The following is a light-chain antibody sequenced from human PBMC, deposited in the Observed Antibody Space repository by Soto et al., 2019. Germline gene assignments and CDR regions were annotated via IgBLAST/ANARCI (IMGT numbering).Light chain of an antibody. CDR2: EVT. CDR3: CSDAGSSTHYV. V-gene: IGLV2-23*02. Sequence: QSALTQPASVSGSPGQSITISCTGTSSDVGSYNLVSWYQQHPGKAPKLMIYEVTKRPSGVSHRFSGSKSGNTASLTISGLQAEDEADYYCCSDAGSSTHYVFGTGTKVTVL. J-gene: IGLJ1*01. CDR1: SSDVGSYNL.